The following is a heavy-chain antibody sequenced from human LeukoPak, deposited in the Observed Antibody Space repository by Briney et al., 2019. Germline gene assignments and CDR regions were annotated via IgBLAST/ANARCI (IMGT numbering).Heavy chain of an antibody. Sequence: PSETLSLTCTVSGYSISSGYYWGWIRQPPGKGLEWIGSIYHSGSTYYNPSLKSQVTISVDTSKNQFSLKLSSVTAADTAVYYCARAILRVGYYYYMDVWGKGTTVTVSS. V-gene: IGHV4-38-2*02. J-gene: IGHJ6*03. CDR2: IYHSGST. CDR1: GYSISSGYY. CDR3: ARAILRVGYYYYMDV. D-gene: IGHD3-3*01.